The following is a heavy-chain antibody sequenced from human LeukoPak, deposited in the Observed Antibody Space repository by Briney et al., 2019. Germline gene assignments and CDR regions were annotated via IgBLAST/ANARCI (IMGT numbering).Heavy chain of an antibody. CDR2: IYSDGTT. V-gene: IGHV3-53*01. Sequence: GSLRLSCAASGFSVSSNYMSWVRQAPGKGLEWVSVIYSDGTTYYADSVKGRFIISRDNSKNTLYLQMNNLRAEDTAVYYCARSPWGITMIAEAWGQGTLVTVSS. CDR3: ARSPWGITMIAEA. D-gene: IGHD3-22*01. J-gene: IGHJ5*02. CDR1: GFSVSSNY.